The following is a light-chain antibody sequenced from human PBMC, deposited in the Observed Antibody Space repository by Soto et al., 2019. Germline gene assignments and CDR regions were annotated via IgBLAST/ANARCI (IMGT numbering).Light chain of an antibody. CDR3: CSYAGSSTDV. Sequence: QLVLTQPASVSGSPGQSITISCTGTSSDVGSYNLVSWYQQHPGKAPKLMIYEGSKRPSGVSNRFSGSKSGNTASLTISGRQAEDEADYDCCSYAGSSTDVFGTGTKLTVL. V-gene: IGLV2-23*01. CDR2: EGS. J-gene: IGLJ1*01. CDR1: SSDVGSYNL.